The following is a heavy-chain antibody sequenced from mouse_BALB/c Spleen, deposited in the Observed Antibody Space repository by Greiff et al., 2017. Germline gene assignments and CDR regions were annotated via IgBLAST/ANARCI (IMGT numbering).Heavy chain of an antibody. Sequence: QVQLQQSGPGLVAPSQSLSITCTVSGFSLTSYDISWIRQPPGKGLEWLGVIWTGGGTNYNSAFMSRLSISKDNSKSQVFLKMNSLQTDDTAIYYCVRDSLRAMDYWGQGTSVTVSS. CDR1: GFSLTSYD. CDR3: VRDSLRAMDY. CDR2: IWTGGGT. V-gene: IGHV2-9-2*01. J-gene: IGHJ4*01.